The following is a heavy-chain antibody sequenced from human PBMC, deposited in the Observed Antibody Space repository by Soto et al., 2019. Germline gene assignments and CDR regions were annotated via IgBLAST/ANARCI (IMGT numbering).Heavy chain of an antibody. J-gene: IGHJ4*02. CDR3: ARTTYYYDSSGYYFDY. D-gene: IGHD3-22*01. V-gene: IGHV4-59*08. CDR1: GGSLSSYC. Sequence: PSETLSLTCTVSGGSLSSYCWSWIRQPPGKGLEWIGYIYYSGSTNYNPSLKSRVTISVDTSKNQFSLKLSSVTAADTAVYYCARTTYYYDSSGYYFDYWGQGTLVTVSS. CDR2: IYYSGST.